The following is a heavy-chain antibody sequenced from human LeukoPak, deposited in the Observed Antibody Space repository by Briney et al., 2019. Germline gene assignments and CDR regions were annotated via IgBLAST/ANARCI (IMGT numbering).Heavy chain of an antibody. CDR2: IYHSGST. D-gene: IGHD3-10*01. J-gene: IGHJ4*02. V-gene: IGHV4-30-2*01. CDR1: GGSISSGGYS. Sequence: SQTLSLTCAVSGGSISSGGYSWSWIRQPPGKGLEWIGYIYHSGSTYYNPSLKSRVTISVDRSKNQFSLKLSSVTAADTAVYYCARVAHYGSGSQFDCWGQGTLVTVSS. CDR3: ARVAHYGSGSQFDC.